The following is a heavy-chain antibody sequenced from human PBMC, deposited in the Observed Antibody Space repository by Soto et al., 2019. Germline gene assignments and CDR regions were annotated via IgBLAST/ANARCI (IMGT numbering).Heavy chain of an antibody. CDR1: GGSINSGRSS. V-gene: IGHV4-30-2*06. CDR3: VRESTTSGPNWFDT. Sequence: SETLSLTCSVSGGSINSGRSSWNWIRQSPGKGLEWIAHIYHSGSTYYNPSLKSRVTISVDRSENQFSLKLTSVTAAGTAVYYCVRESTTSGPNWFDTWGPGILVTVS. J-gene: IGHJ5*02. CDR2: IYHSGST. D-gene: IGHD1-1*01.